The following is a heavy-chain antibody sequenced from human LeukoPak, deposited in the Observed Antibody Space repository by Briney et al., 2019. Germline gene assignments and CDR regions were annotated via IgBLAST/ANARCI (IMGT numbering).Heavy chain of an antibody. D-gene: IGHD3-22*01. Sequence: SETLSLTCAVYGGSFSGYYWSWIRQPPGKGLEWIGEINHSGSTNYNPSLKSRVTISVDKSKNQFSLKLSSVTAADTAVYYCARDLGVVITLGSDAFDIWGQGTMVTVSS. CDR2: INHSGST. V-gene: IGHV4-34*01. CDR1: GGSFSGYY. CDR3: ARDLGVVITLGSDAFDI. J-gene: IGHJ3*02.